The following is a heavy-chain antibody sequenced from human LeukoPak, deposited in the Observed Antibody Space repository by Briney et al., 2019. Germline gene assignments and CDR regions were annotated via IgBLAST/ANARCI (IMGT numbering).Heavy chain of an antibody. V-gene: IGHV1-8*01. CDR1: GYTFTSYD. Sequence: ASVKVSCKASGYTFTSYDINWVRQATGQGLEWMGWMNPNSGNTGYAQKFQGRVTMTRNTSISTAYMELSSLRSEATAVYYCAKGGIALVRGSFDYWGQGTLVTVSS. D-gene: IGHD3-10*01. CDR3: AKGGIALVRGSFDY. CDR2: MNPNSGNT. J-gene: IGHJ4*02.